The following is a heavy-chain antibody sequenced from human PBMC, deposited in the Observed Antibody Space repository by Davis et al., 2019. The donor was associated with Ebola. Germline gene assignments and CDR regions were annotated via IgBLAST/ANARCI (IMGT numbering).Heavy chain of an antibody. D-gene: IGHD2-8*02. J-gene: IGHJ5*02. CDR3: ARGECTGGVCYDWFDP. Sequence: ASVKVSCKASGYTFTSYDINRVRQATGQGLEWMGWMNPNSGNTGYAQKFQGRVTMTRNTSISTAYMELSSLRSEDTAVYYCARGECTGGVCYDWFDPWGQGTLVTVSS. CDR1: GYTFTSYD. CDR2: MNPNSGNT. V-gene: IGHV1-8*01.